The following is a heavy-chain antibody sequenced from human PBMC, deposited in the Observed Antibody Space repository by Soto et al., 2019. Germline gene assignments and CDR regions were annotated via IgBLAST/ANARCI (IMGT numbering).Heavy chain of an antibody. CDR1: GFTFSTYG. Sequence: HPGGSLRLSCAASGFTFSTYGMSWVRQAPGKGLEWVSVTSGSGGDTFYADSVKGRFTISRDNSKNTLYLQMSSLRVEDTAVYYCAKMNGGSSYAPIDYSGEGTLVTVSS. D-gene: IGHD1-26*01. CDR2: TSGSGGDT. V-gene: IGHV3-23*01. CDR3: AKMNGGSSYAPIDY. J-gene: IGHJ4*01.